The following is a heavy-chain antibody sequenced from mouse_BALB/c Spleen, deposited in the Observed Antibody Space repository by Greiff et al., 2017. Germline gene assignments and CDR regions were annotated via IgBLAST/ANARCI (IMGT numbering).Heavy chain of an antibody. D-gene: IGHD2-4*01. V-gene: IGHV5-9*03. J-gene: IGHJ4*01. Sequence: EVQLVESGGGLVKPGGSLKLSCAASGFTFSSYTMSWVRQTPEKRLEWVATISSGGGNTYYPDSVKGRFTISRDNAKNNLYLQMSSLRSEDMALYYCARYDDYDRYYAMDYWGQGTSVTVSS. CDR1: GFTFSSYT. CDR2: ISSGGGNT. CDR3: ARYDDYDRYYAMDY.